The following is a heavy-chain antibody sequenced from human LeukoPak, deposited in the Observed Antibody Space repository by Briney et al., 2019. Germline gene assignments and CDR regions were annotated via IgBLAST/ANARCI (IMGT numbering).Heavy chain of an antibody. CDR3: ARRANIPMVRGVIEYYFDY. Sequence: SETLSLTCTVSGGSISSYYWSWIRQPPGKGLEWIGYIYYSGSTNYNPSLKSRVTLSVDTSKNQFSLKLSSVTAADTAVYYCARRANIPMVRGVIEYYFDYWGQGTLVTVSS. V-gene: IGHV4-59*01. CDR1: GGSISSYY. J-gene: IGHJ4*02. CDR2: IYYSGST. D-gene: IGHD3-10*01.